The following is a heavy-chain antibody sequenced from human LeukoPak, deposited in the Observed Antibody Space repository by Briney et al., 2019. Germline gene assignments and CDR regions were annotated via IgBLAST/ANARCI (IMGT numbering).Heavy chain of an antibody. D-gene: IGHD3-10*01. CDR1: EFTVSGDY. J-gene: IGHJ6*03. V-gene: IGHV3-69-1*01. CDR2: ISSSSTT. Sequence: PGGSLRLSCAASEFTVSGDYMTWVRQAPGKGLEWVSYISSSSTTYYTDSVRGRFTISRDNAKNSLYLQMSSLRAEDTAVYYCASFTVVGSYYYYMGVWGNGTTVTVSS. CDR3: ASFTVVGSYYYYMGV.